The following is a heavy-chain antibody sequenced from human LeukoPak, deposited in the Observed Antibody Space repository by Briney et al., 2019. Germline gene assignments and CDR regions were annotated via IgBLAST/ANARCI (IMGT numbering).Heavy chain of an antibody. D-gene: IGHD6-6*01. CDR1: GYTFTGYY. CDR3: ARDLVSIAAFFDY. CDR2: INPNSGGT. Sequence: ASVKVSCKASGYTFTGYYMHWVRQAPGQELEWMGWINPNSGGTNYAQKFQGRVTMTRDTSISTAYMELSRLRSDDTAVYYCARDLVSIAAFFDYWGQGTLVTVSS. V-gene: IGHV1-2*02. J-gene: IGHJ4*02.